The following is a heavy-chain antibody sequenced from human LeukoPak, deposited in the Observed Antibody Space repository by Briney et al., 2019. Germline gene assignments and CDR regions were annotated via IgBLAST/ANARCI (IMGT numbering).Heavy chain of an antibody. Sequence: PETLSLTRVVSRGSFSLYFWRWIRQPPRKGVEWVGEISQSGSTNYNQSLQSRVNISLDTSEHQFFLKLSCVTAAHTAVYYFPRAHGALDIWGQGTMVTVSS. CDR2: ISQSGST. J-gene: IGHJ3*02. CDR1: RGSFSLYF. CDR3: PRAHGALDI. V-gene: IGHV4-34*01.